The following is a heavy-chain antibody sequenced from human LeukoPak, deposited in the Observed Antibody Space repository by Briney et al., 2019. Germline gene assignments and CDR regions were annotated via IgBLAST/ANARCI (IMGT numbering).Heavy chain of an antibody. CDR1: GFTFSSYW. V-gene: IGHV3-7*01. CDR2: INQDGNEK. D-gene: IGHD3-10*01. J-gene: IGHJ6*02. CDR3: ALSMVRGPFSFNYYGVDV. Sequence: GGSLRLSCAASGFTFSSYWMSWVRQAPGTGLEWVANINQDGNEKYSVDSVKGRFTVSRDNAKNSLYLEMNSLRADDTGVYYCALSMVRGPFSFNYYGVDVWGPGTAVTVSS.